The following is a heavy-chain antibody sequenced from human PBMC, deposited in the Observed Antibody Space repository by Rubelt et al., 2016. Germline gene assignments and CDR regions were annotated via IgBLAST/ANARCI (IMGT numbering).Heavy chain of an antibody. J-gene: IGHJ4*02. CDR3: ARGPGQGYYFDY. CDR1: GGSFSNYY. D-gene: IGHD3-10*01. CDR2: INHSGST. Sequence: QVQLQQWGAGLLKPSETLSLTCAVYGGSFSNYYWSWIRQPPGKGLEWLGEINHSGSTNYNPSLKSRVTISVDTSKNQFSLKLSSVTAADTAVYYCARGPGQGYYFDYWGQGTLVTVSS. V-gene: IGHV4-34*01.